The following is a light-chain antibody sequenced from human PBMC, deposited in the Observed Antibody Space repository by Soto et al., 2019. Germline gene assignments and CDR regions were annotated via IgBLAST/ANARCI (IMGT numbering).Light chain of an antibody. J-gene: IGKJ1*01. CDR1: QSVSSSY. CDR3: QQYNNWPRT. V-gene: IGKV3-15*01. Sequence: EIVLTQSPGNLSLSPVERATLSCRSSQSVSSSYLAWYQQRAGQAPRLLVYGASTKATDMPGRFSGRGSGTEFTLTINNLQSEDFAVYYCQQYNNWPRTFGQGTKVDIK. CDR2: GAS.